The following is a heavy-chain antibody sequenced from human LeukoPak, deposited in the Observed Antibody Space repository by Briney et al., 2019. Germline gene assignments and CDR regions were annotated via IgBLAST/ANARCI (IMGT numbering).Heavy chain of an antibody. J-gene: IGHJ4*02. CDR3: ARWATQGFDY. Sequence: SGPTLVNPTQILTLTCTFSGFSLSARGMCVGWVRQPPGKALEWLARIDWDDDEFYTTTLRTRLTISKDTSKNQVVLTMTNMDPVDTATYYCARWATQGFDYWGQGILVTVSS. CDR2: IDWDDDE. V-gene: IGHV2-70*17. CDR1: GFSLSARGMC.